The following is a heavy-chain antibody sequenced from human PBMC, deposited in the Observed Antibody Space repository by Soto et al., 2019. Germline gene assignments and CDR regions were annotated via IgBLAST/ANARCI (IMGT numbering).Heavy chain of an antibody. D-gene: IGHD6-19*01. J-gene: IGHJ4*02. CDR2: IYPGDSDT. V-gene: IGHV5-51*03. CDR3: ATTPPGSVFYFDY. CDR1: GHNFTTYG. Sequence: EVQLVQSGAEVKKPGESLKISCKGSGHNFTTYGIGWVRQMPGKGLEWMGIIYPGDSDTRYSPSFQGQVTISADKSINPSYLQWNSLQASDTAMYYCATTPPGSVFYFDYWGQGTLVTVSS.